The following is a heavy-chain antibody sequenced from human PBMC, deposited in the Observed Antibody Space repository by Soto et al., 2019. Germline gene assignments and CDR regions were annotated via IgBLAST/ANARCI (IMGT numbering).Heavy chain of an antibody. CDR1: GFTFSSYW. CDR2: INSDGSST. Sequence: GGSMRLSCAASGFTFSSYWMHWVRQAPGKGLVWVSRINSDGSSTSYADSVKGRFTISRDNAKNTLYLQMNSLRAEDTAAYYCARDFPHYYYYYGMDVWGQGTTVTVSS. CDR3: ARDFPHYYYYYGMDV. V-gene: IGHV3-74*01. J-gene: IGHJ6*02.